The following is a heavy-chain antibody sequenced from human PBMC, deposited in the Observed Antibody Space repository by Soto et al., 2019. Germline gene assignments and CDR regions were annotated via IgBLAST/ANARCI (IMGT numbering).Heavy chain of an antibody. Sequence: EVQLLESGGGLVQPGGSLRLSCAASGFTFISYAMGWVRQAPGKGLEWVSTISGSGGSTFYADSVKGRLTISKDRSKNTLYLQMHSLRAEDTAVYYCAKDRYDGHPGGFDYWGQGTLVTVSS. D-gene: IGHD2-2*01. V-gene: IGHV3-23*01. CDR3: AKDRYDGHPGGFDY. J-gene: IGHJ4*02. CDR2: ISGSGGST. CDR1: GFTFISYA.